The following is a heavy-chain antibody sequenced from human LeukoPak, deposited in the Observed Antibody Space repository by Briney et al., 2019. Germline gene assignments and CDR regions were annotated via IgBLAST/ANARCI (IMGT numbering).Heavy chain of an antibody. CDR3: ARDHWNYHAFDY. CDR1: GFLVSDNY. Sequence: GGSPRLSCAASGFLVSDNYMHWLRQAPGKGLEWVSVLYTGGSTYYADSGKGRFTISRDNSKNTLYLQMNSLRVEDTAAYYCARDHWNYHAFDYWGQGTLVTVSS. CDR2: LYTGGST. V-gene: IGHV3-53*01. D-gene: IGHD1-7*01. J-gene: IGHJ4*02.